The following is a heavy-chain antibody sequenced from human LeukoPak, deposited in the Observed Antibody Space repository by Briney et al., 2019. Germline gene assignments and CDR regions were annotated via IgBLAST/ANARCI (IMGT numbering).Heavy chain of an antibody. V-gene: IGHV3-23*01. D-gene: IGHD6-19*01. CDR2: ISGSGGST. J-gene: IGHJ4*02. Sequence: GGSLRLSCAASGFTFSSYAMSWVRQAPGKWLEWVSAISGSGGSTYYADSVKGRFTISRDNSKNTLYLQMNSLRAEDTAVYYCAKDRIGYSSGWYWDYWGQGTLVTVSS. CDR1: GFTFSSYA. CDR3: AKDRIGYSSGWYWDY.